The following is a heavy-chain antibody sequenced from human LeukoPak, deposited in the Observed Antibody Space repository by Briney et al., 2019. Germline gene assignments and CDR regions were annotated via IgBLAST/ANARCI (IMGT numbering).Heavy chain of an antibody. CDR1: GFTSNNYA. CDR2: ISFGGGGT. Sequence: GGSLRLSCAGSGFTSNNYAMSWVRQAPGKGLEWVSGISFGGGGTYYADSVKGRFTISRDNAKNTLYLQMNSLRAEDTAVYYCANSLWFGETGYWGQGTLVTVSS. CDR3: ANSLWFGETGY. J-gene: IGHJ4*02. V-gene: IGHV3-23*01. D-gene: IGHD3-10*01.